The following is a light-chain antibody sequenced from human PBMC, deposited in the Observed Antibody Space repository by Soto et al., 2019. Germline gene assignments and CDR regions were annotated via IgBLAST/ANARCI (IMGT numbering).Light chain of an antibody. CDR3: QQYGSSPPWT. V-gene: IGKV3-20*01. CDR2: GAS. CDR1: QSVSSSY. Sequence: EIVLTQSPGTRSLSPGEIERISCRATQSVSSSYLAWYQQKPRQAPMLLIYGASSRATCIPDRFSGSGSGTDFTLTISRLEPEDFAVYYCQQYGSSPPWTFGKGPMVDIK. J-gene: IGKJ1*01.